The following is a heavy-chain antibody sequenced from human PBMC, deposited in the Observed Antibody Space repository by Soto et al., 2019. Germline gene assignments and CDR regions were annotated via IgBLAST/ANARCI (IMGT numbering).Heavy chain of an antibody. D-gene: IGHD3-10*01. J-gene: IGHJ5*02. Sequence: QVQLQESGPRLVKPSQTLSLTCTVSGDSIGSGDYYWTWIRQPPWKGLEWIGYIYYIGTTFYNPSLESRVNISVDTSKNQFSLRVTSVTAADTAVYYCARGSTYYGFVTWGQGTRITVSS. CDR3: ARGSTYYGFVT. CDR1: GDSIGSGDYY. CDR2: IYYIGTT. V-gene: IGHV4-30-4*01.